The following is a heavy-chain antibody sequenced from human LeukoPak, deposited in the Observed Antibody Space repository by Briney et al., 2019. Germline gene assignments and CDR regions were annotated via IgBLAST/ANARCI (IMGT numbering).Heavy chain of an antibody. V-gene: IGHV4-61*08. D-gene: IGHD3-22*01. Sequence: PSETLSLTCTVSGGSMTSGDYYWGWIRQSPGTGLQWIGTSYQGASPKSRVTISLDTSKNQFSLRLTSVTAADTAVYYCARGPYYYDSSGYSVIDPWGQGTLVTVSS. J-gene: IGHJ5*02. CDR3: ARGPYYYDSSGYSVIDP. CDR2: S. CDR1: GGSMTSGDYY.